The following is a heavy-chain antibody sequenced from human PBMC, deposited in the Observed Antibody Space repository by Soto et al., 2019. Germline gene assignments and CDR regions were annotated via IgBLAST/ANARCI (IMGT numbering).Heavy chain of an antibody. V-gene: IGHV4-31*03. CDR3: ARDGIFGADY. CDR2: IYYSGST. J-gene: IGHJ4*02. CDR1: GGSISSGGYY. D-gene: IGHD3-3*01. Sequence: PSETLSLTCTVSGGSISSGGYYWSWIRQHPGKGLEWIGYIYYSGSTYYNPSLKSRVTISVDTSKNQFSLKLSSVTAADTAVYYCARDGIFGADYWGQGTLVIVSS.